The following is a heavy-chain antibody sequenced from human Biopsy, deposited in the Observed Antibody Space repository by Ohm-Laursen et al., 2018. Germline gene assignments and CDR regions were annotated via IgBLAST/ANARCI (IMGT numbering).Heavy chain of an antibody. CDR1: GVTFDTYA. J-gene: IGHJ3*01. Sequence: ASVKVSCNASGVTFDTYAFGWVRQAPGQGLEWMGGRIPYFNTIYYARNFQDRAVITADRSARTTDMQLSGLRPDDTAVYYCVGGQRGPPIGVTVPGDAFDLWGPGIMVTVSP. V-gene: IGHV1-69*13. CDR3: VGGQRGPPIGVTVPGDAFDL. CDR2: RIPYFNTI. D-gene: IGHD2/OR15-2a*01.